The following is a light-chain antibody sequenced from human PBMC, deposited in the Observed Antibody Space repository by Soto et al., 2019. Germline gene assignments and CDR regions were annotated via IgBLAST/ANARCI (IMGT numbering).Light chain of an antibody. CDR3: LQHNSYPRT. Sequence: DIQMTQSPSSLSASVGDRVTITCRAGQDIRNHLAWYQQKPGRAPRRLIYAASSLRSGVPSRFSGSGSGTEFTLTISSLQPEDFATYYCLQHNSYPRTFGQGTKVDIK. J-gene: IGKJ1*01. CDR2: AAS. V-gene: IGKV1-17*01. CDR1: QDIRNH.